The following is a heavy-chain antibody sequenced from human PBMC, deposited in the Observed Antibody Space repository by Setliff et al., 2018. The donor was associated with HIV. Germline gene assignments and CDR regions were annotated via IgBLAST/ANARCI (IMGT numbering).Heavy chain of an antibody. CDR2: IYSGGST. V-gene: IGHV3-66*01. CDR3: ARVESSNSWGNYYYYMDV. CDR1: GFTVSSNY. J-gene: IGHJ6*03. D-gene: IGHD6-6*01. Sequence: PGGSLRLSCAASGFTVSSNYMSWVRQAPGKGLEWVSVIYSGGSTYYADSVKGRFTISRDNSKNTLYLQMNSLRAEDTAVYYCARVESSNSWGNYYYYMDVWGKGTTVTVSS.